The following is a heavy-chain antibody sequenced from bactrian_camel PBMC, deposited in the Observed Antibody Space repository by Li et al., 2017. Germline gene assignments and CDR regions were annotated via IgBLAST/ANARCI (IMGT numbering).Heavy chain of an antibody. V-gene: IGHV3S53*01. CDR1: GYNYSNNC. D-gene: IGHD3*01. Sequence: LVESGGGSVQAGESLRLSCEVSGYNYSNNCMAWFRQAPGKEREAVASIGKDGRTTYADSVKGRFTISSDNAKDTLYLQMNSLKPEDTAMYYCAAGWGHCDLQTDFQAWGQGTQVTVS. J-gene: IGHJ6*01. CDR3: AAGWGHCDLQTDFQA. CDR2: IGKDGRT.